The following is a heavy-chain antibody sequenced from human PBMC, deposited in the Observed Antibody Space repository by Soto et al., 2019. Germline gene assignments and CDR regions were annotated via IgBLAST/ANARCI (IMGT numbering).Heavy chain of an antibody. CDR3: AKTANGWFSAFDI. V-gene: IGHV3-23*01. Sequence: EVQLLESGGGLVQPGGSLRLSCAASGFTFSSYAMNWVRQAPGKGLEWVSAISGSGGTTYYADSVKGRFTFSRDNSKNPLYLQMNSMRAEDTAVYYCAKTANGWFSAFDIWGQGTMVTVSS. J-gene: IGHJ3*02. D-gene: IGHD6-19*01. CDR2: ISGSGGTT. CDR1: GFTFSSYA.